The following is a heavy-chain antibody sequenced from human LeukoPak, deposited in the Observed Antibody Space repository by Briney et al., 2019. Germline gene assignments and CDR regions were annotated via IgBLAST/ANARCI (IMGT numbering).Heavy chain of an antibody. CDR3: ARARETVAIDY. CDR1: GGSFSGYY. D-gene: IGHD5-12*01. CDR2: INHSRIT. Sequence: PSETLSLTCAVYGGSFSGYYWTWIRQPPGKGLEWIGEINHSRITNYNPSFKSRVTISADTSKNQFSLKMRSVTAADTAVYYCARARETVAIDYWGQGTLVTVSS. V-gene: IGHV4-34*01. J-gene: IGHJ4*02.